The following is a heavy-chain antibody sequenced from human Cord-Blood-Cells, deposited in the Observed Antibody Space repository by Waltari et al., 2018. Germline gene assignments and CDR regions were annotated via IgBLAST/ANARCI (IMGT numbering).Heavy chain of an antibody. J-gene: IGHJ4*02. CDR3: ARVLKPVVTAIDY. Sequence: QVQLVQSGAEVKKPGASVKVSCKASGYTFTGYYMHWVRQAPGQGLEWMGWSKPNSGGTNYAQKFQGRVTMTRDTSISTAYMELSRLRSDDTAVYYCARVLKPVVTAIDYWGQGTLVTVSS. D-gene: IGHD2-21*02. CDR1: GYTFTGYY. V-gene: IGHV1-2*02. CDR2: SKPNSGGT.